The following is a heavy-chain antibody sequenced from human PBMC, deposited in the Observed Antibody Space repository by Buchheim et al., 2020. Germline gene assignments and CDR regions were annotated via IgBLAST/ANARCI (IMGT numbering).Heavy chain of an antibody. CDR2: IYYSGST. V-gene: IGHV4-59*01. CDR3: ARGSGASWFY. CDR1: GASISSYY. D-gene: IGHD6-13*01. J-gene: IGHJ4*02. Sequence: QVQLQESGPGLVKPSETLSLTCTVSGASISSYYWSWIRQPPGKGLEWIGYIYYSGSTNYNPSLKSRVTMSVDTPKSQFSLKLSSVTAADTAVYYCARGSGASWFYWGQGTL.